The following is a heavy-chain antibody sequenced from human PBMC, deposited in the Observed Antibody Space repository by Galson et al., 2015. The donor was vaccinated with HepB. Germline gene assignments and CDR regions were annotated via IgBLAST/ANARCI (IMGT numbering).Heavy chain of an antibody. CDR1: GFTFSSYD. D-gene: IGHD5-24*01. CDR2: IGTAGDT. J-gene: IGHJ6*03. V-gene: IGHV3-13*01. Sequence: SLRLSCAASGFTFSSYDMHWVRQATGKGLEWVSAIGTAGDTYYPGSVKGRFTISRENAKNSLYLQMNSLRAGDTAVYYCARGYRGYYYMDAWGKGTTVTVSS. CDR3: ARGYRGYYYMDA.